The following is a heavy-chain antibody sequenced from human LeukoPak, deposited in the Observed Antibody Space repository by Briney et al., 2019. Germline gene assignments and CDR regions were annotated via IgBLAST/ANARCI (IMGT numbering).Heavy chain of an antibody. J-gene: IGHJ4*02. CDR2: INPNSGGT. D-gene: IGHD2-2*01. V-gene: IGHV1-2*02. Sequence: ASVKVSCKASGYTFTGYYMHWVRQAPGQGLEWMGWINPNSGGTNYAQKFQGRVTMPRDTSISTAYMELSRLRSDDTAVYYCARDVYIVVVPAAQRGFDYWGQGTLVTVSS. CDR3: ARDVYIVVVPAAQRGFDY. CDR1: GYTFTGYY.